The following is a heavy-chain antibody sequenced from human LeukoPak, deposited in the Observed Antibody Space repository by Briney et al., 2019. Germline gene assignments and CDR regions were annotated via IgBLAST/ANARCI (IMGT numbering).Heavy chain of an antibody. CDR2: IKQDGSEK. V-gene: IGHV3-7*01. CDR1: GFTFSNYW. J-gene: IGHJ6*03. Sequence: GSLRLSCAASGFTFSNYWMSWVRQAPGKGLEWVANIKQDGSEKHYVDSVKGRFTISTDNAKNSLYLQMNSLRAEDTAVYYCAREECFGSRCYSSNPTWYFYYMDVWGKGTTVTVSS. D-gene: IGHD2-15*01. CDR3: AREECFGSRCYSSNPTWYFYYMDV.